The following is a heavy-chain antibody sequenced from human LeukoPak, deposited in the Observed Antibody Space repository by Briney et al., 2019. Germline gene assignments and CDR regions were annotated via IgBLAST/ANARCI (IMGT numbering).Heavy chain of an antibody. J-gene: IGHJ5*02. CDR3: ARDPLQGYSYGYNWFDP. CDR2: ISSSGNSI. D-gene: IGHD5-18*01. Sequence: PGGSLRLSCAASRFTFSDYYMSWIRQAPGKGLEWVSYISSSGNSIYYADSVKGRFTISRDNAKNSLYLQMNSLRAEDTAVYYCARDPLQGYSYGYNWFDPWGQGTLVTVSS. V-gene: IGHV3-11*01. CDR1: RFTFSDYY.